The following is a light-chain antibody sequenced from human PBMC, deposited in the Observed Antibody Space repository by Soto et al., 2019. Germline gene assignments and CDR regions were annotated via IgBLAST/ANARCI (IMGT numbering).Light chain of an antibody. CDR2: DVS. CDR3: SSYTSSNTVI. V-gene: IGLV2-14*01. CDR1: SSDVGGYTY. Sequence: QPVLTQPASVSGSPGQSIAISCTGTSSDVGGYTYVSWYQQHPGKAPKLMIYDVSARPSGVSNRFSGSKSDNTASLTISGLQAEDEADYYCSSYTSSNTVIFGGGTKLTVL. J-gene: IGLJ2*01.